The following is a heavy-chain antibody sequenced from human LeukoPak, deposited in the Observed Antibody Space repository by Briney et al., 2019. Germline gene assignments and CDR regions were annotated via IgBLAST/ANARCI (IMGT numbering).Heavy chain of an antibody. V-gene: IGHV3-74*01. CDR1: GFTFSSYW. CDR3: AKGGEQQLVADY. Sequence: GGSLRLSCAASGFTFSSYWMHWVRQAPGKGLVWVSRINSDGSSTSYADSVKGRFTISRDNAKNTLYLQMNSLRAEDTAVYYCAKGGEQQLVADYWGQGTLVTVSS. D-gene: IGHD6-13*01. J-gene: IGHJ4*02. CDR2: INSDGSST.